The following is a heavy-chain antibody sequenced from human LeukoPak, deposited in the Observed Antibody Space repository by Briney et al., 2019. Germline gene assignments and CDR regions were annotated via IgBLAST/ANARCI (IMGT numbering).Heavy chain of an antibody. D-gene: IGHD1-26*01. CDR2: VNPKRGDT. V-gene: IGHV1-2*02. CDR3: ARGGMVGSSWNYGFVL. Sequence: ASVKVSCKCSGYTLTDSYIHWVRLPPGQGLEWMGWVNPKRGDTETAQKFQGRVAMTTDTSTSTVFLQLTSLISDDAAVYFCARGGMVGSSWNYGFVLWGQGALVTVSS. J-gene: IGHJ4*02. CDR1: GYTLTDSY.